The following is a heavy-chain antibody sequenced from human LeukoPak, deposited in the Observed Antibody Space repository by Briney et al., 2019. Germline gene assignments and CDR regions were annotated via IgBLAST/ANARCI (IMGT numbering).Heavy chain of an antibody. CDR1: GYSISSGYY. CDR2: IYHSGST. J-gene: IGHJ4*02. Sequence: SETLSLTCTVSGYSISSGYYWGWVRQPPGKGLEWIGSIYHSGSTYYNPSLKSRVTISVDTSKNQFSLKLSSVTAADTAVYYCASSSGYSKTDYWGQGTLVTVSS. D-gene: IGHD3-22*01. V-gene: IGHV4-38-2*02. CDR3: ASSSGYSKTDY.